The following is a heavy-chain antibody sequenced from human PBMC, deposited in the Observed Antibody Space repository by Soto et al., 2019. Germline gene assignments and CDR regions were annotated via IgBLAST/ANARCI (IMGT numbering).Heavy chain of an antibody. CDR1: GFTFSSYG. D-gene: IGHD2-15*01. V-gene: IGHV3-30*18. CDR3: AKGVVLATTYFQH. CDR2: ISYDGSDK. Sequence: QVQLVESGGGVVQPGRSLRLSCAASGFTFSSYGMHWVRQAPGKGLEWVAVISYDGSDKYYADSVKGRFTISRDNSNNTLYLQMDSLRAEDTVVYYCAKGVVLATTYFQHWGQGTLVTVSS. J-gene: IGHJ1*01.